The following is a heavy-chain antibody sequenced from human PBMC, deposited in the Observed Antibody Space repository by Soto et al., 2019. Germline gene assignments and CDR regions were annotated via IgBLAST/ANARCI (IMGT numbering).Heavy chain of an antibody. CDR1: GYSFTDYY. Sequence: ASVKVSCKASGYSFTDYYMHWVRQAPGQGLEWMGWINPYRGATNYAQKFQGRVTMTRDTSISTAYMELSRLRSDDAAVYWCAREHVRPRTGAMDVWGQGTTVTVSS. CDR2: INPYRGAT. V-gene: IGHV1-2*02. CDR3: AREHVRPRTGAMDV. J-gene: IGHJ6*02. D-gene: IGHD1-1*01.